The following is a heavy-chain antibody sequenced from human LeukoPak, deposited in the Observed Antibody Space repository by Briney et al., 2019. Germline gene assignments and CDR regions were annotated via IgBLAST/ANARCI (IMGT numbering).Heavy chain of an antibody. CDR3: ARDAGATEVDY. CDR2: INHSGST. D-gene: IGHD1-26*01. V-gene: IGHV4-38-2*02. Sequence: SETLSLTCTVSGYSISSGYYWGWIRQPPGKGLEWIGSINHSGSTYYNPSLKSRVTISVDTSKNQFSLKLSSVTAADTAVYYCARDAGATEVDYWGQGTLVTVSS. J-gene: IGHJ4*02. CDR1: GYSISSGYY.